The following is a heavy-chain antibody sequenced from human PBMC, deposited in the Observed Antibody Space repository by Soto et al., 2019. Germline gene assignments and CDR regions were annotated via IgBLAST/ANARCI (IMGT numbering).Heavy chain of an antibody. CDR2: ISSSGSTI. V-gene: IGHV3-48*03. Sequence: LRLSCAASGFTFSSYEMNWVRQAPGKGLEWVSYISSSGSTIYYADSVKGRFTISRDNAKNSLYLQMNSLRAEDTAVYYCARARIAVAGFDPWGQGTLVTVSS. J-gene: IGHJ5*02. CDR3: ARARIAVAGFDP. CDR1: GFTFSSYE. D-gene: IGHD6-19*01.